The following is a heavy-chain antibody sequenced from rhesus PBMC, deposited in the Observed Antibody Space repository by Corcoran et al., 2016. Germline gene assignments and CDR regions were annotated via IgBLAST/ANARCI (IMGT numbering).Heavy chain of an antibody. Sequence: QVQLQELGPGLVKPSETLSLTCAVSGGSISDDYYWSWIRPPPGQGLEWIGYVYGRGGGTNYNPSLKKRVTISIDTSKNQFSLKLSSVTAADTAVYYCAREGYYYSGSYYYDFDYWGQGVLVTVSS. CDR3: AREGYYYSGSYYYDFDY. V-gene: IGHV4-106*01. J-gene: IGHJ4*01. D-gene: IGHD3-16*01. CDR1: GGSISDDYY. CDR2: VYGRGGGT.